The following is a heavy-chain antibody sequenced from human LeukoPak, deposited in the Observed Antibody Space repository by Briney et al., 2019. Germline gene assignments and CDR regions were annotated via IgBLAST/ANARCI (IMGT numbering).Heavy chain of an antibody. J-gene: IGHJ6*03. CDR3: ARFGGNYYYYYYMDV. CDR1: GFTFSSYS. V-gene: IGHV3-48*01. CDR2: ISSSSSTI. D-gene: IGHD3-10*01. Sequence: GGSLRLSCAASGFTFSSYSMNWVRQAPGKGLEWVSYISSSSSTIYYADSVKGRFTISRDNAQNSLYLQMNSLRAEDTAVYYCARFGGNYYYYYYMDVWGKGTTVTVSS.